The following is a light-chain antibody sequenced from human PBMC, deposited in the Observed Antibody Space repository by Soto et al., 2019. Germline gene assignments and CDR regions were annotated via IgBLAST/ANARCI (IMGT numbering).Light chain of an antibody. CDR3: SSYTSSSTSVI. V-gene: IGLV2-14*01. CDR2: EVN. Sequence: QSALTQPASVSGSPGQSITISCTGTSSDIGGHNYVSWYQQHPGKAPKLMIYEVNNRPSGVSSRFSGSKSGNTASLTISGLQAEDEADYYCSSYTSSSTSVIFGRGTKLTVL. CDR1: SSDIGGHNY. J-gene: IGLJ2*01.